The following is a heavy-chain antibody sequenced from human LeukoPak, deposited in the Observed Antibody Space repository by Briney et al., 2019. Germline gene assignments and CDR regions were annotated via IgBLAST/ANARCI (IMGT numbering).Heavy chain of an antibody. CDR1: GGSISSSSYY. CDR2: IYYSGST. CDR3: ARDRAAAGIPYYMDV. Sequence: SETLSLTCTVSGGSISSSSYYWGWIRQPPGKGLEWLGSIYYSGSTYYNPSLKSRVTISVDTSKNQFSLKLSSVTAADTAVHYCARDRAAAGIPYYMDVWGKGTTVTVSS. D-gene: IGHD6-13*01. J-gene: IGHJ6*03. V-gene: IGHV4-39*02.